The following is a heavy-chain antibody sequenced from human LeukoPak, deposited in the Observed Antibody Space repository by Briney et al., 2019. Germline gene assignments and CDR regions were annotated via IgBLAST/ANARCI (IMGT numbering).Heavy chain of an antibody. D-gene: IGHD6-19*01. CDR3: AKVSSGWYWLDAFDI. V-gene: IGHV3-23*01. J-gene: IGHJ3*02. CDR1: GFTFSSYA. CDR2: ISGSGGTT. Sequence: GSLRLSCAASGFTFSSYAMSWVRQAPGKGLEWVSDISGSGGTTYYADSVKGRFTISRDNAKNSLYLQMNSLRAEDTALYYCAKVSSGWYWLDAFDIWGQGTMVTVSS.